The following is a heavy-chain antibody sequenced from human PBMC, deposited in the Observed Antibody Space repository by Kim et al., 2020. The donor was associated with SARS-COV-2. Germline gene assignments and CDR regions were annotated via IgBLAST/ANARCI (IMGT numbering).Heavy chain of an antibody. CDR3: ARVIGHTYYY. V-gene: IGHV1-2*02. Sequence: ASVKVSCKASGYTFTGYYIHWVRQAPGQGLEWVGWINPNSGGTDYAQKFQGRVTMTRDTAITTAYMELSSLRSDDTAVNYCARVIGHTYYYWGQATLVTVSS. CDR2: INPNSGGT. J-gene: IGHJ4*02. CDR1: GYTFTGYY. D-gene: IGHD2-21*01.